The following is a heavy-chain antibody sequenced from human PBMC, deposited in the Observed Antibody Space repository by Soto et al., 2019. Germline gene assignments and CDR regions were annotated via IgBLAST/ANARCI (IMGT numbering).Heavy chain of an antibody. CDR2: ISTTSSSI. D-gene: IGHD3-3*01. CDR1: GFTFSSYI. V-gene: IGHV3-48*02. CDR3: ARKGVAFDY. J-gene: IGHJ4*02. Sequence: PGGSLRLSSAASGFTFSSYIMNWVRQAPVKGLEWISYISTTSSSIDYADSVKGRFTISRDNAKNSLFLQMNSLRDEDTAVYYCARKGVAFDYWGQGALVTVSS.